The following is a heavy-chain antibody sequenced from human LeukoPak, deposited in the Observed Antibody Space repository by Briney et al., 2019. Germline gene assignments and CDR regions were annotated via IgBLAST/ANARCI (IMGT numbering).Heavy chain of an antibody. D-gene: IGHD1-1*01. Sequence: PSETLSLTCAVYGGSFSGYYWSWIRQPPGKGLEWIGEINHSGSTNYNPSLKSRVTISVDTSKNQFSLKLSSVTAADTAVYYCARGQDGTTDYWGQGTLVTVSS. J-gene: IGHJ4*02. V-gene: IGHV4-34*01. CDR3: ARGQDGTTDY. CDR1: GGSFSGYY. CDR2: INHSGST.